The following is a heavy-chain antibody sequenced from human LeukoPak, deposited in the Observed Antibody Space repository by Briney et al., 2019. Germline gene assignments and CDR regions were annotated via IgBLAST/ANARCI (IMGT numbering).Heavy chain of an antibody. Sequence: GGSLRLSCAASGFTFSSYWMNWARQAPGKGLEWVASINHNGNVNYYVDSVKGRFTISRDNAKNSLYLQMNSLRAEDTAVYYCASRPYYDSSGYYYWGQGTLVTVSS. D-gene: IGHD3-22*01. CDR1: GFTFSSYW. V-gene: IGHV3-7*01. CDR2: INHNGNVN. CDR3: ASRPYYDSSGYYY. J-gene: IGHJ4*02.